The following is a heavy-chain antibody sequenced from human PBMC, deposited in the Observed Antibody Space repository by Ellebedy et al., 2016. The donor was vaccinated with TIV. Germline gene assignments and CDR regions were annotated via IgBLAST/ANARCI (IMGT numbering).Heavy chain of an antibody. D-gene: IGHD3-3*02. V-gene: IGHV3-23*01. CDR3: AKDLHYWSANDF. Sequence: GESLKISCAASGLTLGNNAMSWVRQTPGKGLEWVSGIGGDGRTPYADSVRGRFITSRDNFKNTLYLQMTSLRAEDTAVYYCAKDLHYWSANDFWGQGTLVTVSS. CDR2: IGGDGRT. J-gene: IGHJ4*02. CDR1: GLTLGNNA.